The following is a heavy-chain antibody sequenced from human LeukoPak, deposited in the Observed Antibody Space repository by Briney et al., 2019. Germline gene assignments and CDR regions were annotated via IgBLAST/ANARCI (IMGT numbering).Heavy chain of an antibody. CDR1: GFIFSSSW. J-gene: IGHJ3*02. CDR3: ARWGGGTFDWLLYPQEYDDFDI. CDR2: IKQDGSEK. Sequence: GGSLRLSCAASGFIFSSSWMSWVRQAPGKGLEWVADIKQDGSEKYYVDSVKGRFTISRDNAKNSLYLQMNSLRAEDTAVYYCARWGGGTFDWLLYPQEYDDFDIWGQGTMVTVS. V-gene: IGHV3-7*03. D-gene: IGHD3-9*01.